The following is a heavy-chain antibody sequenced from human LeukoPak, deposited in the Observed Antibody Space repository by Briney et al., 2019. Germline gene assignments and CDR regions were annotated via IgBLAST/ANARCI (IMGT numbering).Heavy chain of an antibody. D-gene: IGHD5-24*01. V-gene: IGHV4-39*01. CDR3: ARWKWLSTRGFDY. CDR2: IYYSGST. J-gene: IGHJ4*02. Sequence: SETLSLTCTVSGGSISSSSYYWGWIRQPPGKGLEWIGSIYYSGSTYYNPSLKSRVTISVDTSKNQFSLKLSSVTAADTAVYYCARWKWLSTRGFDYWGQGTLVTVSS. CDR1: GGSISSSSYY.